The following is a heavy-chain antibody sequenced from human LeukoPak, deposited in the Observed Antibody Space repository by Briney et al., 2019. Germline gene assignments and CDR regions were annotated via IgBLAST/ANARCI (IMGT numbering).Heavy chain of an antibody. CDR2: IYHSGST. J-gene: IGHJ6*02. V-gene: IGHV4-30-2*01. CDR1: GGSISSGGYS. CDR3: ARAPDYYYYGMDV. Sequence: SETLSLTCAVPGGSISSGGYSWSWIRQPPGKGLEWIGYIYHSGSTYYNPSLKSRVTISVDRSKNQFSLKLSSVTAADTAVYYCARAPDYYYYGMDVWGQGTTVTVSS.